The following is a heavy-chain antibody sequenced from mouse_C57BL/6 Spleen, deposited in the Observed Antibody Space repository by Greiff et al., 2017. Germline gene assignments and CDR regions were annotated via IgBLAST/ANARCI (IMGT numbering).Heavy chain of an antibody. CDR1: GFTFSDYG. CDR2: ISSGSSTI. Sequence: EVKLMESGGGLVKPGGSLKLSCAASGFTFSDYGMHWVRQAPEKGLEWVAYISSGSSTIYYADPVKGRFTISRDNAKNTLFLQMTSLRSEDTAMYYCASSMRRNYFDYWGQGTTLTVSS. CDR3: ASSMRRNYFDY. J-gene: IGHJ2*01. V-gene: IGHV5-17*01.